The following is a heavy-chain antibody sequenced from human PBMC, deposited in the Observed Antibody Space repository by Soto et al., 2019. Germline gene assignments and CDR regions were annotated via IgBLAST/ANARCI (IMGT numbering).Heavy chain of an antibody. CDR3: ARGYYDSSGPFYY. D-gene: IGHD3-22*01. J-gene: IGHJ4*02. CDR2: ISTYNGNT. Sequence: ASVKVSCKAPGYTITSHGISWERQAPGQGLERMGWISTYNGNTKYAQKFQERVTMTADTSTNTAHMELRSLRSDDMSMYYCARGYYDSSGPFYYRGRGTLVTGSS. V-gene: IGHV1-18*03. CDR1: GYTITSHG.